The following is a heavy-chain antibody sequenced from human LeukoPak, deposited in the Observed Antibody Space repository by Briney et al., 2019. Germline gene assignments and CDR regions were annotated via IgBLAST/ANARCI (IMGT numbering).Heavy chain of an antibody. CDR3: ARIRDGYNDAYDL. CDR2: INPDGGNT. J-gene: IGHJ3*01. D-gene: IGHD5-24*01. V-gene: IGHV1-46*01. Sequence: ASVKVSFKASGYTFTNSYIHWVRQAPGQVLEWMGLINPDGGNTNYPQNFQGRVTFTRDTSTSTVYMELSSLRSEDTAIYYCARIRDGYNDAYDLWGQGTVVTVPS. CDR1: GYTFTNSY.